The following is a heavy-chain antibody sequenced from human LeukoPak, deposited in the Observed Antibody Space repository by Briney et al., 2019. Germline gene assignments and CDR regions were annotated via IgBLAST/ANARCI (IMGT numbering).Heavy chain of an antibody. V-gene: IGHV3-23*01. CDR3: AKGHAPSGRYGDY. D-gene: IGHD1-26*01. CDR1: RFTFNRYA. CDR2: IYGSGDGT. J-gene: IGHJ4*02. Sequence: GGSLRLSCTASRFTFNRYAMSWVRQAPGKGLEWVSTIYGSGDGTYYADSVKGRFTISRDNSKNTLYVQMNSLRAEDTAVYYCAKGHAPSGRYGDYWGQGTLVTVSS.